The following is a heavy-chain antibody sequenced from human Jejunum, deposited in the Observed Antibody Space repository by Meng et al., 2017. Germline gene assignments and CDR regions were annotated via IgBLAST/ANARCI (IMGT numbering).Heavy chain of an antibody. J-gene: IGHJ2*01. D-gene: IGHD3-16*01. CDR2: VFFSGNT. Sequence: SETLSLTCTVSGGSISSDSNYWNWIRQPAGKGLEWIGRVFFSGNTNYKPSLKSRVTISVDTSKNQFSLKLSSVTAADTAVYFCARGGSAVASWYFDLWGRGTLVTVSS. V-gene: IGHV4-61*02. CDR1: GGSISSDSNY. CDR3: ARGGSAVASWYFDL.